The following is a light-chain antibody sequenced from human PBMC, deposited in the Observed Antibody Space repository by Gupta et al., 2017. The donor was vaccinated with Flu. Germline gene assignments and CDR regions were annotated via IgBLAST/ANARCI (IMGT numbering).Light chain of an antibody. Sequence: DIQMTQSPSTLSASVGDRVIIICRASQSINSWLAWYQQKPGKAPKLLIYKASSLQSGVPSRFSGSGSGTEFTLTISSLQPDDFATYYCQQYSTNPITFGPGTKVDIK. CDR3: QQYSTNPIT. J-gene: IGKJ3*01. CDR2: KAS. V-gene: IGKV1-5*03. CDR1: QSINSW.